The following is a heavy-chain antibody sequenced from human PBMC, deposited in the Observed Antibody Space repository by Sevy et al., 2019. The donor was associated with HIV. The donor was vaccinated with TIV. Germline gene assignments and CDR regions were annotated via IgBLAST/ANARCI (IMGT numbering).Heavy chain of an antibody. D-gene: IGHD3-10*01. V-gene: IGHV3-30*18. CDR3: AKDHRRITMVQGVTY. Sequence: GESLKISCAASGFTFSSYGMHWVRQAPGKGLEWVAVISYDGSNKYYADSVKGRFTISRDNSKNTLYLQMNSLRAEDTAVYYCAKDHRRITMVQGVTYWGQGTLVTVSS. J-gene: IGHJ4*02. CDR1: GFTFSSYG. CDR2: ISYDGSNK.